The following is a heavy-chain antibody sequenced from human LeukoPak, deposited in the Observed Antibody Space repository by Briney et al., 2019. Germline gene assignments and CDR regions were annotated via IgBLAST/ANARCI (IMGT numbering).Heavy chain of an antibody. V-gene: IGHV5-51*01. J-gene: IGHJ5*02. Sequence: GESLKISCKGSGYSFTSYWIGWVRQLPGEGLEWMGITYPGDSDTRYSPSFQGQVTISADKSISTAYLQWSSLKASDTAMYYCARRNRDYDILTGYYPAWFDPWGQGTLVTVSS. CDR2: TYPGDSDT. CDR1: GYSFTSYW. D-gene: IGHD3-9*01. CDR3: ARRNRDYDILTGYYPAWFDP.